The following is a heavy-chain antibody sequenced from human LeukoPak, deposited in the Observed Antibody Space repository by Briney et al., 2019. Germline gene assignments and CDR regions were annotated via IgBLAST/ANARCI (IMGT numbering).Heavy chain of an antibody. J-gene: IGHJ4*02. CDR2: IYYSGST. D-gene: IGHD6-13*01. CDR1: GGSLSSSSYY. CDR3: ARAPLKDRSLVVDY. Sequence: PSETLSLTCTVSGGSLSSSSYYWGWIRQPPGRGLEWFGSIYYSGSTYYNPSLKSRVTISVDTSKNPFSLKLSSVTAADTAVYYCARAPLKDRSLVVDYWGQGTLATVSS. V-gene: IGHV4-39*01.